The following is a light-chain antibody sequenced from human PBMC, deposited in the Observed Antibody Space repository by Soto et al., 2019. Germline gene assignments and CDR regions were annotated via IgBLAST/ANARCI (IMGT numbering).Light chain of an antibody. V-gene: IGKV1-9*01. J-gene: IGKJ2*01. CDR1: QDISTY. CDR3: QQLRTYPYT. CDR2: PAS. Sequence: DIHLTQSPSFLSASVGDRVTVTCRASQDISTYSAWFQQKPGKAPQLLVYPASTLQGGVPSRFSGRGSGTEFSLTISSLQPEDFATYYCQQLRTYPYTFGQGTKLDIK.